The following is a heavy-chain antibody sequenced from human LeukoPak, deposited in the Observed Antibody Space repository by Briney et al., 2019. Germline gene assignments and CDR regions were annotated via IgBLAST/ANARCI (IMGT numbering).Heavy chain of an antibody. CDR2: INHSGST. J-gene: IGHJ3*02. CDR3: ARGRGLTYYYDSSGYYTRWFAFDI. D-gene: IGHD3-22*01. CDR1: GGSFSGYY. Sequence: PSETLSLTCAVYGGSFSGYYWSWIRQPPGKGLEWIGEINHSGSTNYNPSLKSRVAISVDTSKNQFSLKLSSVTAADTAVYYCARGRGLTYYYDSSGYYTRWFAFDIWGQGTMVTVSS. V-gene: IGHV4-34*01.